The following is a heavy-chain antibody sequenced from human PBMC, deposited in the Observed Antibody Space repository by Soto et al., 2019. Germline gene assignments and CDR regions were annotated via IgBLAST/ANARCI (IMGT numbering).Heavy chain of an antibody. CDR1: GFTFSSYA. CDR3: ARDSRTDWDHCMEV. D-gene: IGHD3-9*01. V-gene: IGHV3-48*02. Sequence: EVQLVESGGGLGQPGGSLRLSCAASGFTFSSYAMNWVRQAPGKGLEWISYISSSSTIYYADPVKGRFTISRDDVKNSLYLQMISLRDEDTAVYVCARDSRTDWDHCMEVWGQGTTVTVS. CDR2: ISSSSTI. J-gene: IGHJ6*02.